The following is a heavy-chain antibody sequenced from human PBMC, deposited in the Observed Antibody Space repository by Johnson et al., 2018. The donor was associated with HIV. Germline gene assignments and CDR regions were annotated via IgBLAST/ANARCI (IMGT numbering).Heavy chain of an antibody. CDR2: ISGSGGST. CDR3: AKVGAGYSSSS. Sequence: MMLVESGGDVVRPGGSLRISCVASGFKLYEYDVSWVRQVPGKGLEWVSAISGSGGSTYYADSVKGRFTISRDNSKNTLYLQMNRLRAEDTAVYYCAKVGAGYSSSSWGQGTMVTVSS. D-gene: IGHD6-13*01. V-gene: IGHV3-23*04. J-gene: IGHJ3*01. CDR1: GFKLYEYD.